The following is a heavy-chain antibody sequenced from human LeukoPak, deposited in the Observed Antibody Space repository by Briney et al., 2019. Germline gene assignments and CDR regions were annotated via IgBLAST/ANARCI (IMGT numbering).Heavy chain of an antibody. Sequence: PGGSLRLSCATSGFTLNSQDLNWVRQAPGKGLEWVSGISGSGDNTYYADSVKGRFTISRDNSKNTLYVQVNSLGTEDTAAYYCAKGSYYDSSGSFYFDYWGQGTLVTVSS. CDR1: GFTLNSQD. J-gene: IGHJ4*02. CDR2: ISGSGDNT. D-gene: IGHD3-22*01. CDR3: AKGSYYDSSGSFYFDY. V-gene: IGHV3-23*01.